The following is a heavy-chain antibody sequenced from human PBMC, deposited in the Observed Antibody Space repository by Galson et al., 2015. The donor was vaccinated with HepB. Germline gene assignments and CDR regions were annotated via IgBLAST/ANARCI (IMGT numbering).Heavy chain of an antibody. D-gene: IGHD3-9*01. CDR3: ARISTSGYSPDYDT. CDR1: GQSFSGYY. V-gene: IGHV4-34*01. CDR2: INHRGST. J-gene: IGHJ5*02. Sequence: SETLSLTCAVFGQSFSGYYWSWIRQPPGKGLEWIGEINHRGSTNYNPSLKSRATISLDTPKNQFSLKLTSVTAADTAVYYCARISTSGYSPDYDTWGQGTLVTVSS.